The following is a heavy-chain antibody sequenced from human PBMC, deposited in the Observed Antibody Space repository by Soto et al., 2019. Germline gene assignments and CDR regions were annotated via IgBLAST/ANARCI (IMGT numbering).Heavy chain of an antibody. D-gene: IGHD4-17*01. CDR3: ARDHGDYVFDY. J-gene: IGHJ4*02. CDR2: ISAYNGNT. CDR1: RYTFTSYG. Sequence: ASVTVSCLASRYTFTSYGISWVRQAPGQGLEWMGWISAYNGNTNYAQKLQGRVTMTTDTSTSTAYMELRSLRSDDTAVYYCARDHGDYVFDYWGQGTLVTVSS. V-gene: IGHV1-18*01.